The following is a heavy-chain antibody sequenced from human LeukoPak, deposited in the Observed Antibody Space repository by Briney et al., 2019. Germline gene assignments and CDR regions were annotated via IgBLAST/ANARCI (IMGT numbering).Heavy chain of an antibody. CDR3: ARDPGDIVVVPAAIPDY. CDR2: IKQDGSEK. Sequence: GGSLRLSCAASGFTFSSYWMSWVRQAPGKGLEWVANIKQDGSEKYYVDSVKGRFTISRDNAKNSLYLQMNSLRAEDTAVYYCARDPGDIVVVPAAIPDYWGQGTLVTVSS. CDR1: GFTFSSYW. D-gene: IGHD2-2*02. J-gene: IGHJ4*02. V-gene: IGHV3-7*01.